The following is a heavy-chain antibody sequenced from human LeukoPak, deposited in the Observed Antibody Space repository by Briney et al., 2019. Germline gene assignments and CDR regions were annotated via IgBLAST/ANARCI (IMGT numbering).Heavy chain of an antibody. V-gene: IGHV3-30*04. Sequence: GRSLRLSCAASGFTFSSYAMHWVRQAPGKGLEWVAVISYDGSNKYYAASVKGPFTISRDNSKNTLYLQMNSLRAEDTAVYYCARDAAVAGTSHFDYWGQGTLVTVSS. CDR1: GFTFSSYA. J-gene: IGHJ4*02. CDR2: ISYDGSNK. CDR3: ARDAAVAGTSHFDY. D-gene: IGHD6-19*01.